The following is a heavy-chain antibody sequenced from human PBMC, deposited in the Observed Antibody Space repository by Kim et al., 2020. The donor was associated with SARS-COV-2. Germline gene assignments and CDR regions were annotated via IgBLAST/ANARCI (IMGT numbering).Heavy chain of an antibody. CDR1: GYTFTGYY. V-gene: IGHV1-2*02. CDR3: ATLVFSRITIYYYGMDV. CDR2: INPNSGGT. J-gene: IGHJ6*02. D-gene: IGHD3-10*01. Sequence: ASVKVSCKASGYTFTGYYMHWVRQAPGQGLEWMGWINPNSGGTNYAQKFQGRVTMTRDTSISTAYMELSRLRSDDTSVYYCATLVFSRITIYYYGMDVWGQGTTVTVSS.